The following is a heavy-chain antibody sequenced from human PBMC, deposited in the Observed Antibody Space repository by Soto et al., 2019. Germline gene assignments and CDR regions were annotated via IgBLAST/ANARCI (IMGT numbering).Heavy chain of an antibody. CDR2: FDPEDGET. J-gene: IGHJ4*02. Sequence: GASVKVSCKVSGYTLTELSMHWVRQAPGKGLEWMGGFDPEDGETIYAQKFQGRVTMTEDTSTDTAYMELSSLRSEDTAVYYCATSFPSPWYNWNDRGNYWRQGTLVTVSS. V-gene: IGHV1-24*01. CDR3: ATSFPSPWYNWNDRGNY. CDR1: GYTLTELS. D-gene: IGHD1-20*01.